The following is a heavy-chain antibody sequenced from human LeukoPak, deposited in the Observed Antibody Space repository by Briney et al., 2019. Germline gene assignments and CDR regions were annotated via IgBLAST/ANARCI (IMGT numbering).Heavy chain of an antibody. Sequence: GGSLRLSCAASGFTFSSFGMHWVRQAPGKGLEWVAFIRSDGSNKYYADSVKGRFTISRDNSKNTAYLQMNSLRAEDTAVYYCAKDPTHYRVWDYYETIGLSYWGQGTLVTVSS. CDR1: GFTFSSFG. J-gene: IGHJ4*02. CDR3: AKDPTHYRVWDYYETIGLSY. V-gene: IGHV3-30*02. D-gene: IGHD3-22*01. CDR2: IRSDGSNK.